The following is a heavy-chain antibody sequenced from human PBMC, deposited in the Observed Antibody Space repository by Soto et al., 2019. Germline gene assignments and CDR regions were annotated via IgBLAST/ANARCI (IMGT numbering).Heavy chain of an antibody. CDR1: RGSISSYY. V-gene: IGHV4-59*12. CDR3: AREYYYDSRGYYWSLDY. CDR2: IYYSGNT. J-gene: IGHJ4*02. D-gene: IGHD3-22*01. Sequence: SETLSLTCTVSRGSISSYYWSWIRQPPGKGLEWIGYIYYSGNTNYNPSLKSRLTISVDTSKNQFSLKLTSVTAADTAVYYCAREYYYDSRGYYWSLDYWGQGTLVTVSS.